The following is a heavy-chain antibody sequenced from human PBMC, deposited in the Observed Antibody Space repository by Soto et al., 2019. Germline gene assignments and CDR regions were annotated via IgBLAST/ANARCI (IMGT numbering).Heavy chain of an antibody. CDR3: ARLPNKSPQN. J-gene: IGHJ1*01. CDR2: ISNDGSST. V-gene: IGHV3-74*01. Sequence: EVHLVESGGGLVQPGGSLRLSRVASGFTFSSYWMHWVRQAPGKGLVWVSSISNDGSSTSYADPVKGRFTISRDNAKNTLYLQMNSLRAEDTAVYYCARLPNKSPQNWGQGTLVIVSP. CDR1: GFTFSSYW.